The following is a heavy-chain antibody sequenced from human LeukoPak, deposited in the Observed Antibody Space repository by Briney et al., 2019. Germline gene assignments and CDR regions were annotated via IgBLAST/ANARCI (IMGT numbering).Heavy chain of an antibody. Sequence: GASVKVSCKASGYTFTGYYMHWVRQAPGQGLEWMGWINPNSGGTNYAQKFQGRVTMTRDTSISTAYMELSRLRSDDTAVYYCAREYYGHVANLDYWGQGTLVTVSS. J-gene: IGHJ4*02. CDR2: INPNSGGT. CDR3: AREYYGHVANLDY. D-gene: IGHD3-10*01. CDR1: GYTFTGYY. V-gene: IGHV1-2*02.